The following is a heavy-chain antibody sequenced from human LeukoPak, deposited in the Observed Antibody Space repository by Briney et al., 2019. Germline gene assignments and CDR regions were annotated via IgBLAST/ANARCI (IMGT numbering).Heavy chain of an antibody. J-gene: IGHJ4*02. CDR2: MNPNSGNT. CDR1: GCTFTSYD. CDR3: TRELRSDSH. V-gene: IGHV1-8*01. Sequence: ASVKVSFKASGCTFTSYDINWVRQATGQGLEWMGYMNPNSGNTGYAQKFQGRVTMTRNTSISTAYMELSSLRSEDTAVYYCTRELRSDSHWGQGTLVTVSS.